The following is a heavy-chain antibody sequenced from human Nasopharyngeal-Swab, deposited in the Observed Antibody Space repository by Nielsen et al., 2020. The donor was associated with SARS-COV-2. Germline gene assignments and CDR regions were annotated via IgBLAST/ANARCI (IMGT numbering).Heavy chain of an antibody. D-gene: IGHD1-26*01. J-gene: IGHJ5*02. CDR3: ATSPALIVGATPPVWFDP. V-gene: IGHV1-24*01. CDR2: FDPEDGET. CDR1: GYTLPELS. Sequence: ASVKVSCQVSGYTLPELSMHWVRQAPGKGLEWMGGFDPEDGETIYAQKFQGRVTMTEDTSTDTAYMELSSLRSEDTAVYYCATSPALIVGATPPVWFDPWGQGTLVTVSS.